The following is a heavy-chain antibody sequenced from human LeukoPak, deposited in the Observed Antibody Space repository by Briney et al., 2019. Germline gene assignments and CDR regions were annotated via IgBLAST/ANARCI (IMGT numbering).Heavy chain of an antibody. V-gene: IGHV3-21*01. D-gene: IGHD4-17*01. CDR1: GFTSSSYS. CDR2: ISSSSSYI. CDR3: AILVRGDDYGDYDDY. Sequence: GGSLRLSCAASGFTSSSYSKNWARQAPGKGLEWVSSISSSSSYIYYADSVKGRFTISRDNAKNSLYLQMNSLRAEDTAVYYCAILVRGDDYGDYDDYWGQGTLVTVSS. J-gene: IGHJ4*02.